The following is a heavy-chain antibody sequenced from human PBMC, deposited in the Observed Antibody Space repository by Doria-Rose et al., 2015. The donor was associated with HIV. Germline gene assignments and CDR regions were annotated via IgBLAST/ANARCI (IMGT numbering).Heavy chain of an antibody. CDR1: GVSLSSPGMG. V-gene: IGHV2-26*01. CDR3: ARIKSSRWYHKYYFDF. D-gene: IGHD6-13*01. Sequence: QITLKESGPVLVKPTETLTLTCTVSGVSLSSPGMGVSWIRQPPGKALEWHADNFADDERSYKTSLKSRLTNSRGTSKSQVVLTMTDMDPVDTATYYCARIKSSRWYHKYYFDFWGQGTLVIVSA. CDR2: NFADDER. J-gene: IGHJ4*02.